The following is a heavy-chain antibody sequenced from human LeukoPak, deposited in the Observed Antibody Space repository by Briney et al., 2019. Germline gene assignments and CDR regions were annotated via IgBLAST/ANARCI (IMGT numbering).Heavy chain of an antibody. Sequence: TGGSLRLSCAASGFSLSNTYMSWVRQAPRKGLEWVSVIYSGDSGVSTYYADSVKGRFTISRDNAKNTLYLQMNSLRAEDTAVYYCARGSSTWSDYWGQGTLVSVSS. D-gene: IGHD6-13*01. CDR3: ARGSSTWSDY. V-gene: IGHV3-53*01. CDR2: IYSGDSGVST. CDR1: GFSLSNTY. J-gene: IGHJ4*02.